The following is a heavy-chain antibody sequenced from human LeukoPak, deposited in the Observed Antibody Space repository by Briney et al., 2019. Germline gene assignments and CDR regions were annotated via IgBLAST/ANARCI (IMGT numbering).Heavy chain of an antibody. Sequence: SETLSLTCTVSGGSISSSSYYWGWIRQPPGKGLEWIGEINHSGSTNYNPSLKSRVTISVDTSKNQFSLKLSSVTAADTAVYYCARLDGWNFDYWGQGTLVTVSS. V-gene: IGHV4-39*07. J-gene: IGHJ4*02. D-gene: IGHD5-24*01. CDR2: INHSGST. CDR1: GGSISSSSYY. CDR3: ARLDGWNFDY.